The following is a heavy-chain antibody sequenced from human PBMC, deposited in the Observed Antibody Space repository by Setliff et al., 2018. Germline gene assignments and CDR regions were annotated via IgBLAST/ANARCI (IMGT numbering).Heavy chain of an antibody. CDR1: GFIFSSYW. Sequence: GGSLRLSCAASGFIFSSYWMNWVRQAPGKGLEWVATINQDGSGKYYVDSVKGRFTISRDNAKNSLYLQMNSPRAEDTAVYYCATYKRSSSFEYWGQGTPVTVSS. D-gene: IGHD6-6*01. V-gene: IGHV3-7*03. J-gene: IGHJ4*02. CDR3: ATYKRSSSFEY. CDR2: INQDGSGK.